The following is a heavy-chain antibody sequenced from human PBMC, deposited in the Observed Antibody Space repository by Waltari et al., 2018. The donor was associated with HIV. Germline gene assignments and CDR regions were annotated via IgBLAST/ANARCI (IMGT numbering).Heavy chain of an antibody. CDR1: GFTFSGYW. CDR2: IKEDGGLE. J-gene: IGHJ4*02. D-gene: IGHD5-12*01. CDR3: VRDGPFVDVEY. Sequence: EVQLVESGGGLVQPGGSLRLSCAAPGFTFSGYWMSWVRQAPGKGLEWVANIKEDGGLEYYVDSVKGRFTISRDNPKNLLFLQMNSLRVEDTAVYYCVRDGPFVDVEYWGQGTLVTVSS. V-gene: IGHV3-7*01.